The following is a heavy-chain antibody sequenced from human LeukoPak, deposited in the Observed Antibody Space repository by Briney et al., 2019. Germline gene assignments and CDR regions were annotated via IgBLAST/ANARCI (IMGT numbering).Heavy chain of an antibody. CDR3: AKDTAGTTFWFDP. V-gene: IGHV3-23*01. CDR1: GFTFSSYG. J-gene: IGHJ5*02. CDR2: ISGSGGST. D-gene: IGHD1-1*01. Sequence: PGGSLRLSCAASGFTFSSYGMHWVRQAPGKGLEWVSAISGSGGSTYYADSVKGRFTISRDNSKNTLYLQMNSLRAEDTAVYYCAKDTAGTTFWFDPWGQGTLVTVSS.